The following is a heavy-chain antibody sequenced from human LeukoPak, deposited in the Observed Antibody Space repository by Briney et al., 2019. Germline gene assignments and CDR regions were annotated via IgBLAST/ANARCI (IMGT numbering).Heavy chain of an antibody. CDR1: GYIFTGYY. J-gene: IGHJ5*02. Sequence: RASVKVSCKASGYIFTGYYIQWVRQAPGQGLEWMGRINPNSDVTNYTQKFQGRVTMTSDTSISTAYMELSRLRSDDTAVYYCARGLVGATTSGWFDPWGQGTLVTVSS. V-gene: IGHV1-2*06. CDR2: INPNSDVT. D-gene: IGHD1-26*01. CDR3: ARGLVGATTSGWFDP.